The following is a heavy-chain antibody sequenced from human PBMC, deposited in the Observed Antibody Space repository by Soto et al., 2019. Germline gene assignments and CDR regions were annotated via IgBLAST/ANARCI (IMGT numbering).Heavy chain of an antibody. CDR1: GGSISSTTYY. D-gene: IGHD3-22*01. CDR3: ARYYDTSNRPYFHH. V-gene: IGHV4-39*01. Sequence: SETLSLTCAVSGGSISSTTYYWAWIRQPPGKGLEWVATIYYSGATYYNPSLKSRLTISVDTSKNQFSLRLSSVTAADTAMYYCARYYDTSNRPYFHHWGQGTRVTVSS. CDR2: IYYSGAT. J-gene: IGHJ1*01.